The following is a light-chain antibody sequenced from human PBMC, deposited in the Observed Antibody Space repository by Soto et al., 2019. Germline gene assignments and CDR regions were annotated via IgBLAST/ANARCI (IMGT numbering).Light chain of an antibody. J-gene: IGKJ1*01. CDR1: QSISRW. CDR2: GAS. CDR3: QQYNSFPWT. V-gene: IGKV1-5*01. Sequence: DIQMTQSPSTLSASVGDRVTIPCRASQSISRWLDWYQQKPGKAPKLLIYGASTLESGVPSRFSGSGSGTEFTLTISSLQPDDFATYFCQQYNSFPWTFGQGTKVEIK.